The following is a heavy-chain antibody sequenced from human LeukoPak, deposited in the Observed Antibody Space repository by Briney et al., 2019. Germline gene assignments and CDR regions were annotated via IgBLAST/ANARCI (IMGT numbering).Heavy chain of an antibody. CDR1: GFTLSTYA. V-gene: IGHV3-23*01. Sequence: GGSLRLSCAASGFTLSTYAMSWVRQTPGKGLEWVAATSSSDAGTYHADSVRGRFTISRDNSKNTLYLQMNSLRAEDTAVYYCARDWYYYDSSGYLRGSYWYFDLWGRGTLVTVSS. CDR2: TSSSDAGT. D-gene: IGHD3-22*01. CDR3: ARDWYYYDSSGYLRGSYWYFDL. J-gene: IGHJ2*01.